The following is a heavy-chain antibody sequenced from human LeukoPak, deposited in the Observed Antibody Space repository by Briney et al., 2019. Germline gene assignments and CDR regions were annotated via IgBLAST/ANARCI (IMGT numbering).Heavy chain of an antibody. CDR2: INSDGSWT. J-gene: IGHJ4*02. D-gene: IGHD2/OR15-2a*01. CDR3: VTSYETY. Sequence: GGSLRLSCAASGFTFSSHWMHWVRQAPGKGLVWVSHINSDGSWTGYADSVKGRFTISKDNAKNTVSLQMNNLRAEDTAVYYCVTSYETYWGRGTLVTVSS. CDR1: GFTFSSHW. V-gene: IGHV3-74*01.